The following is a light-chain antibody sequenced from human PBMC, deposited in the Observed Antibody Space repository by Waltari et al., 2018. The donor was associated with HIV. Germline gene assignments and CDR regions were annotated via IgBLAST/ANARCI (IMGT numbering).Light chain of an antibody. CDR2: EAA. CDR3: QQYDSGPRGIT. V-gene: IGKV3-15*01. Sequence: EIVMTQSPPTLSVSPGQRVTLSCRASQSISAKVAWYQQRPGQAPRHLIYEAATRPTGIPARFSGSGSGTEFTLTISSLQSEDFATYFCQQYDSGPRGITFGQGTMLEIK. J-gene: IGKJ2*01. CDR1: QSISAK.